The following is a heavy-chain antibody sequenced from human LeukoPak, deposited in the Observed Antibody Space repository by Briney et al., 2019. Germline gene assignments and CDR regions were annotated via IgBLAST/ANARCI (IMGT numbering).Heavy chain of an antibody. Sequence: ASVNVSCKSSGYTFTSYGISWVRPAPGQGLAWMGWISAYNGNTNYAQKLQGRVTMTTDTSTRTAYMELRSLRSDDTAVYYCARDVPYDILTGYYMSGNAFDIWGQGTMVTVSS. CDR3: ARDVPYDILTGYYMSGNAFDI. J-gene: IGHJ3*02. CDR2: ISAYNGNT. CDR1: GYTFTSYG. D-gene: IGHD3-9*01. V-gene: IGHV1-18*01.